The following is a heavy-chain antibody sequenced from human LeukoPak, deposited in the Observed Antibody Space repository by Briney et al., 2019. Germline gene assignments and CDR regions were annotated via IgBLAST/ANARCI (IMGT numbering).Heavy chain of an antibody. CDR2: IKQDGSEK. Sequence: PGGSPRLSCAASGFTFSSYWMSWVRQAPGKGLEWVANIKQDGSEKYYVDSVKGRFTISRDNAKNSLYLQMNSLGAEDTAVYYCARGTIAAAGYYYFDYWGQGTQVTVSS. CDR3: ARGTIAAAGYYYFDY. D-gene: IGHD6-13*01. CDR1: GFTFSSYW. V-gene: IGHV3-7*04. J-gene: IGHJ4*02.